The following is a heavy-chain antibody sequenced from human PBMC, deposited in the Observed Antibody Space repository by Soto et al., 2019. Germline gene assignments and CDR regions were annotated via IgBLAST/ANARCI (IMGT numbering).Heavy chain of an antibody. D-gene: IGHD2-21*02. CDR3: ARGVVVPDIKNNWLEH. CDR2: TYYRSKWYN. CDR1: WDIFSINSAA. J-gene: IGHJ5*02. V-gene: IGHV6-1*01. Sequence: LSLTFSISWDIFSINSAAYNCIIHSPSIGLEWLGRTYYRSKWYNDYAVSVKSRITINPDTSKNQFSLQLNSVTPEDTDVYYCARGVVVPDIKNNWLEHRGQGNLV.